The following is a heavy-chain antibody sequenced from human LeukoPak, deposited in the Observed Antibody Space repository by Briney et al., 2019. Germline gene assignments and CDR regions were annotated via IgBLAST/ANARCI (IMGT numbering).Heavy chain of an antibody. CDR3: ARARARLYFDY. Sequence: PSETLSLTCTVSGVSISSYSWSWIRQPPGKGLEWMGYIYYSGSTNYNPSLKSPVTISVDTSKNQFSLKLSSVTAADTAVYYCARARARLYFDYWGQGTLVTVSP. D-gene: IGHD1-26*01. J-gene: IGHJ4*02. V-gene: IGHV4-59*01. CDR1: GVSISSYS. CDR2: IYYSGST.